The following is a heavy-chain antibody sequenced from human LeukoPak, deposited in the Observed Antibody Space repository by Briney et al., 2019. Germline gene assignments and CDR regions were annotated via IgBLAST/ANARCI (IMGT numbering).Heavy chain of an antibody. CDR1: GGSISSGGYY. Sequence: SETLSLTCTVSGGSISSGGYYWSWIRQPPGKGLEWIGEINHSGSTNYNPSLKSRVTISVDTSKNQFSLKLSSVTAADTAVYYCARAGVNYYYYDMDVWGQGTTVTVSS. V-gene: IGHV4-61*08. D-gene: IGHD3-10*01. CDR2: INHSGST. J-gene: IGHJ6*02. CDR3: ARAGVNYYYYDMDV.